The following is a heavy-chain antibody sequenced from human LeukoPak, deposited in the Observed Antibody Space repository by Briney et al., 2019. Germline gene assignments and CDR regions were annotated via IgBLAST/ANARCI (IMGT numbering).Heavy chain of an antibody. V-gene: IGHV3-23*01. CDR2: ISGSGGST. CDR3: AKTLSGYYGSGSYDY. D-gene: IGHD3-10*01. J-gene: IGHJ4*02. CDR1: GFTFSNYA. Sequence: GGSLRLSCAASGFTFSNYAMSWVRQAPGKGLEWVSAISGSGGSTYYADSVRGRFTISRDNSKNTLSLQMNSLRAEDTAVYYCAKTLSGYYGSGSYDYWGQGTLVTASS.